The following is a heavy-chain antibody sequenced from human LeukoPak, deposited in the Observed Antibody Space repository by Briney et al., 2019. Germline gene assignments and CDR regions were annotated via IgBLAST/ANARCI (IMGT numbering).Heavy chain of an antibody. CDR3: ARSIAAAGAYDY. D-gene: IGHD6-13*01. Sequence: PGASVTVSCKASGGTFSSYAISWVRQAPGQGLEWMGGIIPIFGTANYAQKFQGRVTITADESTSTAYMELSSLRSEDTAVYYCARSIAAAGAYDYWGQGTLVTVSS. CDR1: GGTFSSYA. J-gene: IGHJ4*02. CDR2: IIPIFGTA. V-gene: IGHV1-69*13.